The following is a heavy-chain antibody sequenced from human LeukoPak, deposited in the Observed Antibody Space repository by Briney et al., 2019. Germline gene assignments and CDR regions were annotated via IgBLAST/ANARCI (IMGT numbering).Heavy chain of an antibody. V-gene: IGHV3-48*01. D-gene: IGHD5-24*01. Sequence: QPGGSPRLSCAASGFTFSDYSMNWVRQAPGKGLEWISYIGIDSGNTNYADSVKGRFTISGDKAKNSLYLQMNSLRVEDTAVYYCARDYKYAFDNWGQGTLVTLSS. CDR1: GFTFSDYS. CDR3: ARDYKYAFDN. J-gene: IGHJ4*02. CDR2: IGIDSGNT.